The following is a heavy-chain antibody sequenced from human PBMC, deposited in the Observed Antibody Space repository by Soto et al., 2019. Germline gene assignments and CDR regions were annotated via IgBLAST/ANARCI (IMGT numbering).Heavy chain of an antibody. D-gene: IGHD2-8*01. J-gene: IGHJ4*02. V-gene: IGHV4-30-4*01. CDR2: IYYSGST. Sequence: SETLSLTCTVSGGSISSGDYYWSWLRQPPGKGLEWIGYIYYSGSTNYNPSLKSRVTISVDTSKNQFSLKLSSVTAADTAVYYCARGLLGYFIYGVCPNGNRHAFRAQGTLVPVSS. CDR1: GGSISSGDYY. CDR3: ARGLLGYFIYGVCPNGNRHAF.